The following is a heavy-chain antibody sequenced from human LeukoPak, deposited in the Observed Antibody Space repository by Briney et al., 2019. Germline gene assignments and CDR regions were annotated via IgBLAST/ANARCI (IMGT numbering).Heavy chain of an antibody. J-gene: IGHJ6*03. CDR2: IKQDGSEK. D-gene: IGHD3-10*01. Sequence: PGGSLRLSCAASGFTFSSYWMSWVRQAPGKGLERVANIKQDGSEKYYVDSVKGRFTISRDNAKNTLYLQMNSLRAEDTAVYYCARSGFVYYYYYYMDVWGKGTTVIISS. CDR3: ARSGFVYYYYYYMDV. V-gene: IGHV3-7*01. CDR1: GFTFSSYW.